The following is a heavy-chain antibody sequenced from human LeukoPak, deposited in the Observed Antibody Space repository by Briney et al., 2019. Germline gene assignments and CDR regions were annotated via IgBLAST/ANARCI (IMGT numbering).Heavy chain of an antibody. D-gene: IGHD3-10*01. Sequence: SETLSLTCAVYGGSFSGYYWSWIRQPPGKGLEWIGEINHSGSTNYNPPLKSRVTISVDTSKNQFSLKLSSVTAADTAVYYCARGSPPYYYGSGSRRHFDLWGRGTLVTVSS. CDR2: INHSGST. V-gene: IGHV4-34*01. CDR3: ARGSPPYYYGSGSRRHFDL. CDR1: GGSFSGYY. J-gene: IGHJ2*01.